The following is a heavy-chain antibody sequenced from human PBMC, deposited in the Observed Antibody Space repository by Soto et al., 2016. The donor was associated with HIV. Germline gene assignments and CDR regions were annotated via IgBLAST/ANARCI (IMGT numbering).Heavy chain of an antibody. CDR2: ISWNSGSI. CDR3: AKDTRPRIAAAGTTFDI. Sequence: EVQLVESGGGLVQPGRSLRLSCAASGFTFDDYAMHWVRQAPGKGLEWVSGISWNSGSIGYADSVKGRFTISRDNAKNSLYLQMNSLRAEDMALYYCAKDTRPRIAAAGTTFDIWGQGTMVTVSS. J-gene: IGHJ3*02. CDR1: GFTFDDYA. D-gene: IGHD6-13*01. V-gene: IGHV3-9*03.